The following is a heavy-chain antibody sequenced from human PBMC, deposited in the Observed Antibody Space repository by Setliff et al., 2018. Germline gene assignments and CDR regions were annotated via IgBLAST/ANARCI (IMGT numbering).Heavy chain of an antibody. V-gene: IGHV4-34*01. CDR3: ARGRIAAALYYFDY. CDR1: GGSFSGYY. J-gene: IGHJ4*02. Sequence: PSETLSLTCAVYGGSFSGYYWSWIRQPPGKGLEWIGEINHSGSTNYNPSLKSRVTISVDTSKNQFSLKLGSVTAADTAVYYCARGRIAAALYYFDYWGQGTLVTVSS. D-gene: IGHD6-13*01. CDR2: INHSGST.